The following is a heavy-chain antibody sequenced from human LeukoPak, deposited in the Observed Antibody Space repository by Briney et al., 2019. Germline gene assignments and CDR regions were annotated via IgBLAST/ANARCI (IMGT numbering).Heavy chain of an antibody. Sequence: ASVEVSCKASGYTFTGYYIHWVRQAPGQGLEWMGWINPNSGGTNYAQRFQGRVTMTRDSSISTAYMELGGLTSDDTAVYYCARDCCSSGYTWGYWGQGTLVTVSS. CDR2: INPNSGGT. D-gene: IGHD5-18*01. J-gene: IGHJ4*02. V-gene: IGHV1-2*02. CDR1: GYTFTGYY. CDR3: ARDCCSSGYTWGY.